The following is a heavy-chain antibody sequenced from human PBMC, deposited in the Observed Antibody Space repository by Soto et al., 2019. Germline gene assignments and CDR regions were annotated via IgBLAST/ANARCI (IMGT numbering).Heavy chain of an antibody. V-gene: IGHV4-34*01. Sequence: SETLSLTCAVYGGSFSGYYWSWIRQPPGKGLEWIGEINHSGSTNYNLSLKSRVTISVDTSKNQFSLKLSSVTAADTAVYYCARGRGFDWLSPSLYYFDYWGQGTLVTVSS. D-gene: IGHD3-9*01. J-gene: IGHJ4*02. CDR3: ARGRGFDWLSPSLYYFDY. CDR1: GGSFSGYY. CDR2: INHSGST.